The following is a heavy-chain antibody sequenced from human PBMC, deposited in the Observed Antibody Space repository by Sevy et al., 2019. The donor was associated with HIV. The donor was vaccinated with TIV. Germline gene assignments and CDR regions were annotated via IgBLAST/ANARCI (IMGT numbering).Heavy chain of an antibody. V-gene: IGHV3-7*03. D-gene: IGHD2-2*01. CDR2: IKQDGSEK. J-gene: IGHJ6*02. CDR3: ARNGCSSTSCHYGMDV. CDR1: GFTFSSYW. Sequence: GGSLRLSCAASGFTFSSYWMSWVRQAPGKGLEWVANIKQDGSEKYYVDSVKGRFTISRDNAKNSLYLQMNSLRAEGTAVYYCARNGCSSTSCHYGMDVWGQGTTVTVSS.